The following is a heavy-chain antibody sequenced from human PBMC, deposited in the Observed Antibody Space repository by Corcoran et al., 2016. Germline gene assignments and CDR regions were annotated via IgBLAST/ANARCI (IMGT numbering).Heavy chain of an antibody. CDR1: GYTFTSYA. Sequence: QVQLVQSGAEVKKPGASVKVSCKASGYTFTSYAMHWVRQAPGQRLVWMGWINAGNGNTKYSQKFQGRVTITRDTSASTAYMELSSLGSEDTAVYYCARGNRLPRYGSSTSCYYYDDGMDVWGQGTTVTVSS. J-gene: IGHJ6*02. D-gene: IGHD2-2*01. CDR3: ARGNRLPRYGSSTSCYYYDDGMDV. CDR2: INAGNGNT. V-gene: IGHV1-3*01.